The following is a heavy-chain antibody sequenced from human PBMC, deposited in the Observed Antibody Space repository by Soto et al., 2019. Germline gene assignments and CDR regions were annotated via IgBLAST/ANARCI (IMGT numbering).Heavy chain of an antibody. D-gene: IGHD1-26*01. J-gene: IGHJ4*02. Sequence: QITLKESGPTLVKPTQTLTLTCTFSGFSLSTSGVGVGWIRQPPVKALEWLALIYWDDDKRYSPSLKSRLTITKDTSKNQVVLTMTNMDPVDTATYYCARGGSYLLAFDYWGQGTLVTVSS. V-gene: IGHV2-5*02. CDR2: IYWDDDK. CDR3: ARGGSYLLAFDY. CDR1: GFSLSTSGVG.